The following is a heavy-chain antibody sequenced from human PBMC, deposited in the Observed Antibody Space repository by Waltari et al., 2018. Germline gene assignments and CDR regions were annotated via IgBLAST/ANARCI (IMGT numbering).Heavy chain of an antibody. J-gene: IGHJ4*02. V-gene: IGHV4-39*07. CDR3: ARLSRNGDPASNFDY. Sequence: QLQLQESGPGLVKPSETLSLTCTVSGCSISSSSYYWGWIRQPPGKGLEWIGSIYYSGSTYYNPSLKSRVTISVDTSKNQFSLKLSSVTAADTAVYYCARLSRNGDPASNFDYWGQGTLVTVSS. D-gene: IGHD4-17*01. CDR2: IYYSGST. CDR1: GCSISSSSYY.